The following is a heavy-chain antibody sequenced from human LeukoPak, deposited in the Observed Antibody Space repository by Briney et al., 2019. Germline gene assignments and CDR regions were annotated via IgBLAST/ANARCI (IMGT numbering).Heavy chain of an antibody. CDR3: ARDALFYKGGFDY. Sequence: GGSLRLSCTASGFTFSSYEMNWVRQAPGRGLEWVSYIGSGSSTIYYADSVKGRFTISRDNAKNSLYLQMNSLRAEDTAVYYCARDALFYKGGFDYWGQGTLVTVSS. V-gene: IGHV3-48*03. D-gene: IGHD2-8*01. CDR2: IGSGSSTI. J-gene: IGHJ4*02. CDR1: GFTFSSYE.